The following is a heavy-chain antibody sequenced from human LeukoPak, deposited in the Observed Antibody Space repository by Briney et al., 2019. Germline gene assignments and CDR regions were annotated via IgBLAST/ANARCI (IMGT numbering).Heavy chain of an antibody. V-gene: IGHV3-15*01. Sequence: PGGSLRLSCTTSGFTFSNAWMNWVRQAPGKGLGWVGHIISKTDGGTTDYAAPVKGRFTISRDDSKNTLYLQINSLKTEDTALYYCTTGSYYFDYWGQGTLVTVSS. CDR3: TTGSYYFDY. J-gene: IGHJ4*02. CDR1: GFTFSNAW. D-gene: IGHD1-26*01. CDR2: IISKTDGGTT.